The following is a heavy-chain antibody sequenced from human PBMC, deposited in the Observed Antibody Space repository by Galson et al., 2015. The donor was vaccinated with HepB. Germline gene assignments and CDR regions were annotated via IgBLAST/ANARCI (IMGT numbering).Heavy chain of an antibody. Sequence: SVKVSCKAAGYMFTIYGMSWVRQAPGQGVEWMGWVRTDNGHTEYAQNFQGRVTMTAETSTNTAYMELRSLRFDDTAVYYCARVGSLYGMDVWGQGTTVTVSS. CDR2: VRTDNGHT. D-gene: IGHD5-12*01. J-gene: IGHJ6*02. V-gene: IGHV1-18*04. CDR3: ARVGSLYGMDV. CDR1: GYMFTIYG.